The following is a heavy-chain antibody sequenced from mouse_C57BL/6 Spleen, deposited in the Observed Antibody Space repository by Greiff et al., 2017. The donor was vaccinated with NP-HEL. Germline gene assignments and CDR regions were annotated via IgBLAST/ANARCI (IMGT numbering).Heavy chain of an antibody. D-gene: IGHD6-5*01. CDR3: ARSPIEGWYVDV. V-gene: IGHV1-7*01. CDR1: GYTFTSYW. J-gene: IGHJ1*03. CDR2: INPSRGST. Sequence: VQLQQSGAELAKPGASVKLSCKASGYTFTSYWMHWVRQRPGQGLEWIGYINPSRGSTKYHQKFKDKATFTADKTTSTAYMQRSSLTYEDSAVYDWARSPIEGWYVDVWGTGTTVTVSS.